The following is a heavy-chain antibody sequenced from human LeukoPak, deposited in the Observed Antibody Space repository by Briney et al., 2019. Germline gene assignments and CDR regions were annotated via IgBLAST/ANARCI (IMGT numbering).Heavy chain of an antibody. J-gene: IGHJ6*03. V-gene: IGHV4-59*02. CDR1: GGSVSDYY. CDR3: ARETSQKGAHYMDV. Sequence: SETLSLTCTVSGGSVSDYYWSWIRQSPGKGLEWIGYIYYTGSTSYNPSLRSRVTMSADTSKNQFSLKLSSVTAADTAVYYCARETSQKGAHYMDVWGKGTTVTISS. D-gene: IGHD3-16*01. CDR2: IYYTGST.